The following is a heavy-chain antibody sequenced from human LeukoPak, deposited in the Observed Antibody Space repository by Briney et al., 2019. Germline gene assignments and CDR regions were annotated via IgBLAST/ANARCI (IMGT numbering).Heavy chain of an antibody. CDR1: GYSISSGYY. V-gene: IGHV4-38-2*01. J-gene: IGHJ5*02. CDR3: ARQLFWSGYWFDP. D-gene: IGHD3-3*01. Sequence: SETLSLTCAVSGYSISSGYYWDWIRQPPGKGLEWIGSMYHSGSTYYNPSLKSRVTISVDTSKNLFSLKLSSVTAADTAVYYCARQLFWSGYWFDPWGQGTLVTVSS. CDR2: MYHSGST.